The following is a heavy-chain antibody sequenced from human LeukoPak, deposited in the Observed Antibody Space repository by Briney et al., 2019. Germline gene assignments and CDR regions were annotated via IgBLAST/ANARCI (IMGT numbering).Heavy chain of an antibody. J-gene: IGHJ6*03. CDR1: GGSFSDYY. CDR2: INHSGGT. CDR3: ARNKNGGNSRKKNYYYYYYMDV. Sequence: SETLSLTCAVYGGSFSDYYWTWIRQPPGKGLEWIGEINHSGGTNHNPSLKSRVTISVDTSKNQFSLKLSSVTAADTAVYYCARNKNGGNSRKKNYYYYYYMDVWGKGTTVTVSS. D-gene: IGHD4-23*01. V-gene: IGHV4-34*01.